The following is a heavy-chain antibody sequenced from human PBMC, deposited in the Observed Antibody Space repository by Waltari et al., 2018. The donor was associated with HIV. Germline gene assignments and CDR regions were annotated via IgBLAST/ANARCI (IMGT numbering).Heavy chain of an antibody. CDR3: ARDQTMTRAFDI. D-gene: IGHD3-22*01. V-gene: IGHV3-30*01. CDR1: GFTFSRYD. Sequence: QVQLVESGGGVVQPGRSLRLSCAASGFTFSRYDMHWVRQAPGKGLGWVEVISYDGSNKYYADSVKGRFTISRDNSKNTLYLQMNSLRAEDTAVYYCARDQTMTRAFDIWGQGTMVTVSS. J-gene: IGHJ3*02. CDR2: ISYDGSNK.